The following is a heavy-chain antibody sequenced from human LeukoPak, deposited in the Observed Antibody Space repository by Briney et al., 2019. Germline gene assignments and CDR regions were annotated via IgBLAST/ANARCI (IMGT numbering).Heavy chain of an antibody. CDR1: GGSISSYY. CDR2: IYYSGST. V-gene: IGHV4-59*01. CDR3: ARADSSGYSVAFDI. Sequence: PSETLSLTCTVSGGSISSYYWSWVRQPPGKGLEWIGYIYYSGSTNYNPSLKSRVSISVDTSKNQFSLKVSSVTAADTAVYYCARADSSGYSVAFDIWGQGTMVTVSS. D-gene: IGHD3-22*01. J-gene: IGHJ3*02.